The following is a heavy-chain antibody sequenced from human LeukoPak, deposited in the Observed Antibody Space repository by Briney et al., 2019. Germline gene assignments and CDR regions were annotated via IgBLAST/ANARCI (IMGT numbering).Heavy chain of an antibody. J-gene: IGHJ3*02. Sequence: ASVKVSCKASGYTFTSCDINWVRQATGQGLEWMGWMNPNSGNTGYAQKFQGRVTITRNTSISTAYMELSSLRSEDTAVYYCARGLGYSSSWSDAFDIWGQGTMVTVSS. D-gene: IGHD6-13*01. CDR2: MNPNSGNT. CDR1: GYTFTSCD. CDR3: ARGLGYSSSWSDAFDI. V-gene: IGHV1-8*03.